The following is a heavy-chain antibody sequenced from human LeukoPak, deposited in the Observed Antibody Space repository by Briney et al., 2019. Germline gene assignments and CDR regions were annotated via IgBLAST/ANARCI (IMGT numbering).Heavy chain of an antibody. V-gene: IGHV3-43*01. D-gene: IGHD1-7*01. Sequence: GSLRLSCAASGFTFDDYTMHWVRQAPGKGLEWVSLISWDGGSTYYADSVKGRFTISRDNSKNSLYLQMNSLSTEDSALYYCTKDMSNWNSHALDYWGQGTLVTVSS. CDR1: GFTFDDYT. CDR2: ISWDGGST. J-gene: IGHJ4*02. CDR3: TKDMSNWNSHALDY.